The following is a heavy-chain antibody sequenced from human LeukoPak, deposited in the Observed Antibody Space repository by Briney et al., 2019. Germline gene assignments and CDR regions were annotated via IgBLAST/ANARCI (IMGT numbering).Heavy chain of an antibody. CDR3: ARDVREYCSTSSCPPYYSDY. D-gene: IGHD2-2*01. V-gene: IGHV3-49*03. CDR2: IRSKTYGGAI. J-gene: IGHJ4*02. CDR1: GFIFGDYA. Sequence: GGSLRLSCTTSGFIFGDYAMSWFRQAPGKGLEWVGFIRSKTYGGAIEYAASVKGRFTISRDDSKSIAYLQMNSLKTEDTAVYYCARDVREYCSTSSCPPYYSDYWGQGTLVTVSS.